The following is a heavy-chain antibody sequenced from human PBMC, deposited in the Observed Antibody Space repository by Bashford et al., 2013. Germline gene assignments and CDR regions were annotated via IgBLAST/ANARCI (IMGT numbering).Heavy chain of an antibody. CDR3: ARDLGSGWYGIDY. J-gene: IGHJ4*02. D-gene: IGHD6-19*01. CDR2: VSGGRGDA. Sequence: VRQAPGKGLEWVSSVSGGRGDAYYADSVKGRFVVSRDNSKNTVYLQMNPLRVEDTAVYYCARDLGSGWYGIDYWGQGTLVTVSS. V-gene: IGHV3-23*01.